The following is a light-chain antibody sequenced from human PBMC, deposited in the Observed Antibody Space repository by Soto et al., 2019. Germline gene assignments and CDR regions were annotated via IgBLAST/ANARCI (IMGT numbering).Light chain of an antibody. CDR1: QSISSW. Sequence: DIQMTQSPSTLSASVGDRVTITCRASQSISSWLAWYQQKPGKAPKLLIYKASTLESGVPARFSGSGSGTEFTLTIRSLQPDDFATYYCQQYYTSSGYTFGQGTNLEIK. CDR3: QQYYTSSGYT. CDR2: KAS. V-gene: IGKV1-5*03. J-gene: IGKJ2*01.